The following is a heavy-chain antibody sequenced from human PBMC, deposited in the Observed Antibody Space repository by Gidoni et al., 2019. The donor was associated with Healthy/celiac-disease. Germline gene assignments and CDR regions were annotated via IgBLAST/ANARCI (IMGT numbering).Heavy chain of an antibody. V-gene: IGHV1-69*01. CDR1: GGTFSSYA. CDR2: IITIFGTA. J-gene: IGHJ6*02. Sequence: QVQLVQSGAEVKKPGSSVKVSCKASGGTFSSYAISWVRQAPGQGLEWMGGIITIFGTANYAQKFQGRVTITADESTSTAYMELSSLRSEDTAVYYCARPIVGATVDYYYYGMDVWGQGTTVTVSS. CDR3: ARPIVGATVDYYYYGMDV. D-gene: IGHD1-26*01.